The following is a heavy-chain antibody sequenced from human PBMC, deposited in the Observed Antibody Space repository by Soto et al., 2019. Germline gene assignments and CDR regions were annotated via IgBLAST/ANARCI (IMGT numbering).Heavy chain of an antibody. V-gene: IGHV3-33*01. D-gene: IGHD4-4*01. CDR2: IWYDGSNK. Sequence: QVQLVESGGGVVQPGRSLRLSCAASGFTFSSYGIHWVRQAPGKGLEWVAVIWYDGSNKYYADSVKGRFTISRDNSKNTLYLQMNSLRAEDTAVYYCAREMTTVTTYNAFDIWGQGTMVTVSS. CDR1: GFTFSSYG. CDR3: AREMTTVTTYNAFDI. J-gene: IGHJ3*02.